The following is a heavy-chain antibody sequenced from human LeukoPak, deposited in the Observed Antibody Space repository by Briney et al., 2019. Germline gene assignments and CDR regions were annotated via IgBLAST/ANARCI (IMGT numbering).Heavy chain of an antibody. CDR2: ISSSGSYI. D-gene: IGHD3-10*01. Sequence: GGSLRLSCAASGFTFSSYSMNWVRQAPVKGLEWVSSISSSGSYIYYADSVKGRFTISRDNAKNSLYLQMNSLRAADTAVYYCARDQGSGSYEYYYYGMDVWGQGTTVTVSS. J-gene: IGHJ6*02. CDR3: ARDQGSGSYEYYYYGMDV. CDR1: GFTFSSYS. V-gene: IGHV3-21*01.